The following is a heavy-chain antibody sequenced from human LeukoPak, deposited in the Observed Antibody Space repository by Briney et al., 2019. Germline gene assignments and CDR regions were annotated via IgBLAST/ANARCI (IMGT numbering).Heavy chain of an antibody. D-gene: IGHD3-10*01. J-gene: IGHJ4*02. CDR2: ISAYNGNT. V-gene: IGHV1-18*04. CDR3: AILLWFGELTPEPFDY. CDR1: GYTFTSYG. Sequence: ASVKVSCKASGYTFTSYGFSWVRQAPGQGLEWMGWISAYNGNTNYAQKLQGRVTMTTDTSTSTAYMELRSLRSDDTAVYYCAILLWFGELTPEPFDYWGQGTLVTVSS.